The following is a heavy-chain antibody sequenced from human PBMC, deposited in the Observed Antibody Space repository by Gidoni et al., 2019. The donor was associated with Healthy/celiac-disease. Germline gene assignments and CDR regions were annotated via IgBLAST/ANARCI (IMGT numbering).Heavy chain of an antibody. D-gene: IGHD3-10*01. Sequence: EVQLLESGGCLVQPGGSLSLSCAASGFPFSSTAMSWARPAPGKGLEWVSASSGSGGRTYYADSVKGRFTISRDNSKNTLYLQMNSLRAEDTAVYYCAKDWLMVQGVIITPLGIWDAFDIWGQGTMVTVSS. CDR1: GFPFSSTA. CDR3: AKDWLMVQGVIITPLGIWDAFDI. J-gene: IGHJ3*02. V-gene: IGHV3-23*01. CDR2: SSGSGGRT.